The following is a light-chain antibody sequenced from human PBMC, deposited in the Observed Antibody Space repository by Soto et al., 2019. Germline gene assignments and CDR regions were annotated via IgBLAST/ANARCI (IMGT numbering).Light chain of an antibody. CDR1: QSISMY. CDR3: EQSYTTPFT. V-gene: IGKV1-39*01. Sequence: DIQMTQSPSSLSASVGDRVTVTCRASQSISMYLYWYQQKPGKAPKLLIYATSSLETGVPSRFSGSGSGTDFTLTISSLQPEDFATYFCEQSYTTPFTFGPGTKVDIK. J-gene: IGKJ3*01. CDR2: ATS.